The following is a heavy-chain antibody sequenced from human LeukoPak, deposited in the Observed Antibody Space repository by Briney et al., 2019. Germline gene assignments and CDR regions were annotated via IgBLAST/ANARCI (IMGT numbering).Heavy chain of an antibody. V-gene: IGHV3-23*01. CDR3: AKDSGVKAWATTFDY. CDR1: GFTFSSYA. D-gene: IGHD3-3*01. CDR2: IKGSGDNT. J-gene: IGHJ4*02. Sequence: GGSLRLSCAASGFTFSSYAMTWVRQAPGKGLEWVSSIKGSGDNTFYADSVKGRFTISRDNSKNTVYLQMNSLRAEDTAVYYCAKDSGVKAWATTFDYWGQGTLVTVSS.